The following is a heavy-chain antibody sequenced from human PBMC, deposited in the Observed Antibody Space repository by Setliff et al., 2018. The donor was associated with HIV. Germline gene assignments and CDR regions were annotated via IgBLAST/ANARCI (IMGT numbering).Heavy chain of an antibody. V-gene: IGHV1-18*01. Sequence: ASVKVSCKASGYTFTSYGISWVRQAPGQGLEWMGWISAYNGNTNYAQKLQGRVTMATDTSTSTAYMELRSLRSDDTAVYYCARDLKYPRYGDLDYWGQGTLVTVPQ. CDR1: GYTFTSYG. J-gene: IGHJ4*02. CDR2: ISAYNGNT. D-gene: IGHD4-17*01. CDR3: ARDLKYPRYGDLDY.